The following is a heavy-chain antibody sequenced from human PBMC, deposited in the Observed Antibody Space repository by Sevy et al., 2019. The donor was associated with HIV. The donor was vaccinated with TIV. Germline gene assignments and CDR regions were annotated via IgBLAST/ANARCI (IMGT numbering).Heavy chain of an antibody. V-gene: IGHV3-64D*06. J-gene: IGHJ6*02. Sequence: GSLRLSCSASGFTFRSYAMHWVRQAPGKGLEYVSAISSNGGSTYYADSVKGRFTISRDNSKNTLYLQMSSLRAEDTAVYYCVKDPGYCSSTSCPVTYYGMDVWGQGTTVTVSS. CDR1: GFTFRSYA. CDR2: ISSNGGST. D-gene: IGHD2-2*01. CDR3: VKDPGYCSSTSCPVTYYGMDV.